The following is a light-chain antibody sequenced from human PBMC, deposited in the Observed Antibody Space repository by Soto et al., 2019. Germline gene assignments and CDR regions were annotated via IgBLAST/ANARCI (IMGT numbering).Light chain of an antibody. J-gene: IGLJ1*01. CDR1: SSDVGSYNL. V-gene: IGLV2-23*01. Sequence: QSALTQPASVSGSPGQSITISCTATSSDVGSYNLVSWYQEHSGKAPKFMIYEGSKRPSGISNRFSDSKSGDTASLTISGLQAEDEADYYCCSYASSSALGVFGSGTKLTVL. CDR3: CSYASSSALGV. CDR2: EGS.